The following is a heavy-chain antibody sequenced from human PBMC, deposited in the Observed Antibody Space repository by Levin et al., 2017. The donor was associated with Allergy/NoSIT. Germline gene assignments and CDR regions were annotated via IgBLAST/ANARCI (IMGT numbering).Heavy chain of an antibody. CDR2: INTNTGNP. Sequence: GGSLRLSCKASGYTFTSYAMNWVRQAPGQGLEWMGWINTNTGNPTYAQGFTGRFVFSLDTSVSTTYLQISSLKAEDTAVYYCASGLGLRYSSRTVNWYFDLWGRGTLVTVSS. CDR1: GYTFTSYA. CDR3: ASGLGLRYSSRTVNWYFDL. J-gene: IGHJ2*01. V-gene: IGHV7-4-1*02. D-gene: IGHD6-19*01.